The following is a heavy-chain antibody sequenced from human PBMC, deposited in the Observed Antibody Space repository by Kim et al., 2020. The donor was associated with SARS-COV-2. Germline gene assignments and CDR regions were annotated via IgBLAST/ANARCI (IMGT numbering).Heavy chain of an antibody. V-gene: IGHV3-64D*09. D-gene: IGHD2-21*01. CDR3: VRDSGRCRGDPCWPGS. CDR2: ISSSGDTT. J-gene: IGHJ5*01. CDR1: GLTFSNYV. Sequence: GGSLGLSCSASGLTFSNYVMYWVRQAPGKGLEYVSAISSSGDTTYYADSLKGRFTISRDNSKDTLYLQMSSLRADDTAVYYCVRDSGRCRGDPCWPGSWG.